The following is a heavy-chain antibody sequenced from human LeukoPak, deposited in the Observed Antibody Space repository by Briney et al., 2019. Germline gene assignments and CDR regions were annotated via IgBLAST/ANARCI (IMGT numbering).Heavy chain of an antibody. Sequence: ASVKVSCKASGYTFSGYYMHWVRQAPGHGLEWMGWINPKSGGTNYAQKFQGRVTMTRDTSISTAYMELSRLRFDDTAVYYCASGSSFDSSGRGFDYWGQGTLVTVSS. CDR1: GYTFSGYY. V-gene: IGHV1-2*02. CDR3: ASGSSFDSSGRGFDY. D-gene: IGHD3-22*01. J-gene: IGHJ4*02. CDR2: INPKSGGT.